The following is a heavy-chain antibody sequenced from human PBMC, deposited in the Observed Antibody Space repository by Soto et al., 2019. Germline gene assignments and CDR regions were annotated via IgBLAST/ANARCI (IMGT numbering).Heavy chain of an antibody. CDR2: IIPILGIA. CDR1: GGTFKTES. D-gene: IGHD3-10*01. Sequence: SVKVSCKYSGGTFKTESINWVRQAPGQGLEWMGRIIPILGIANYAQKLQGRVTMTTDTSTSTVYMELSSLRSEDTAVYYCARVGPSIFGDYFDYWGQGTLVTVSS. CDR3: ARVGPSIFGDYFDY. J-gene: IGHJ4*02. V-gene: IGHV1-69*04.